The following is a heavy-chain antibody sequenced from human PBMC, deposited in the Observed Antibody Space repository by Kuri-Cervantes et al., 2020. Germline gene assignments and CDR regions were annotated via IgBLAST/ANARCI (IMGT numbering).Heavy chain of an antibody. J-gene: IGHJ4*02. CDR1: GFTFDDYA. V-gene: IGHV3-9*01. Sequence: GGSLRLSCAASGFTFDDYAMHWVRQAPGKGLEWVSGISWNSGSIGYADSVKGRFTISRDNAKNSLYLQMNSLRDEDTAVYYCARDVVVVVPAAEVVWYYFDYWGQGTLVTVSS. D-gene: IGHD2-2*01. CDR3: ARDVVVVVPAAEVVWYYFDY. CDR2: ISWNSGSI.